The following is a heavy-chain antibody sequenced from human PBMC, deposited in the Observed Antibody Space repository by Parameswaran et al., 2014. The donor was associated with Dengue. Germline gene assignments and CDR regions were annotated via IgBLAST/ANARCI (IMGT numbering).Heavy chain of an antibody. CDR3: ARIGYWGDYYGMDV. J-gene: IGHJ6*02. Sequence: PGKGLEWIGEINHSGSTNYNPSLKSRVTISVDTSKNQFSLKLSSVTAADTAVYYCARIGYWGDYYGMDVWGQGTTVTVSS. CDR2: INHSGST. V-gene: IGHV4-34*01. D-gene: IGHD2-15*01.